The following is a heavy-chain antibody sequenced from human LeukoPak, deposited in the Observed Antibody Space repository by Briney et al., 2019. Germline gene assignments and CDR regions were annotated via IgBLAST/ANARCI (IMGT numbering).Heavy chain of an antibody. CDR2: ISSGSSTI. Sequence: GGSLRLSCAASGFTFNTYSMNWVRQAPGKGLEWVSYISSGSSTIYYADSVKGRFTISRDNAKNSLYLQMNSLRAEDTAVYYCARDLQNYYDSSGYRYWGQGTLVTVSS. V-gene: IGHV3-48*01. J-gene: IGHJ4*02. CDR1: GFTFNTYS. CDR3: ARDLQNYYDSSGYRY. D-gene: IGHD3-22*01.